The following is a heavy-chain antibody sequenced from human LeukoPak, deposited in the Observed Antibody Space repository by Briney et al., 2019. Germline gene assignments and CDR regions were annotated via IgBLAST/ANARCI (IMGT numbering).Heavy chain of an antibody. V-gene: IGHV1-2*02. D-gene: IGHD2-15*01. J-gene: IGHJ2*01. CDR2: INPNSGGT. Sequence: GASVKVSCKASGYTFTGYYMHWVRQAPGQGLEWMGWINPNSGGTNYAQKFQGRVTMTRDTSISTAYMELSRLRSDDTAVYYCARDVCSGGSCPDRFGRYFDLWGRGTLVTVSS. CDR3: ARDVCSGGSCPDRFGRYFDL. CDR1: GYTFTGYY.